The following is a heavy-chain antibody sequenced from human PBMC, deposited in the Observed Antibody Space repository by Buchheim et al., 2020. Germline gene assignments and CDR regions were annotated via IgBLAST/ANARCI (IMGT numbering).Heavy chain of an antibody. V-gene: IGHV3-33*01. Sequence: QVQLVESGGGVVQPGRSLRLSCAASGFTFSSYGMHWVRQAPGKGLEWVAVIWYDGSNKYYADSVKGRFTISRDNSKNTLYLQMNSLRAEDTAVYYCARDHDYYDSSGFLLPWFDPWGQGTL. CDR3: ARDHDYYDSSGFLLPWFDP. J-gene: IGHJ5*02. CDR1: GFTFSSYG. CDR2: IWYDGSNK. D-gene: IGHD3-22*01.